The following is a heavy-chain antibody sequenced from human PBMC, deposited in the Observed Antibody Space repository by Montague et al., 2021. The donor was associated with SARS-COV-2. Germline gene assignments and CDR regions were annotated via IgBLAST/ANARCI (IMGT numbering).Heavy chain of an antibody. V-gene: IGHV4-34*01. Sequence: SETLSLTCAVYGGSFSGDGSFSGYYWSWIRQPPGKGLEWIGEINHCGTTNYNPSLKGRVIISVDTSKNQFSLKLRSVTAADTAVYYCARAIQTTPLMVVITIPRPFYYFDYWGQGTLVTVSS. CDR3: ARAIQTTPLMVVITIPRPFYYFDY. J-gene: IGHJ4*02. CDR1: GGSFSGDGSFSGYY. CDR2: INHCGTT. D-gene: IGHD2-21*01.